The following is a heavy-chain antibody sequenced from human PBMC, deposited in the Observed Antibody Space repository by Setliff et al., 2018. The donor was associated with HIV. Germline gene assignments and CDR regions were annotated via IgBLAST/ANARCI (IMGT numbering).Heavy chain of an antibody. V-gene: IGHV1-69*13. CDR3: ATAGEMATIGYYYYYYMGV. CDR2: IIPMFGTT. CDR1: GGTFRRSA. D-gene: IGHD3-10*01. Sequence: SVKVSCKASGGTFRRSAVSWVRQAPGRGLEWMGGIIPMFGTTNFAQKFQDRVTITADESTSTVYMELSSLRSEDTAVYYCATAGEMATIGYYYYYYMGVWGEGTTVTVSS. J-gene: IGHJ6*03.